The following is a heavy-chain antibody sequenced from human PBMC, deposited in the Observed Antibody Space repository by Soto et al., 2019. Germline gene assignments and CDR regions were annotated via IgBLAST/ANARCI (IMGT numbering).Heavy chain of an antibody. CDR1: GVTFSSET. CDR3: ATEVGENPASPWDA. Sequence: QVQLVQSGADVKKPGSSVKVSCQASGVTFSSETLGWVRQAPGQGLEWGGGIIPLFGTASYAQKVQGRVTITADESTSTVYMELSSMRSDDTAGYFWATEVGENPASPWDAWGQGTLVTVSS. D-gene: IGHD1-26*01. CDR2: IIPLFGTA. J-gene: IGHJ5*02. V-gene: IGHV1-69*01.